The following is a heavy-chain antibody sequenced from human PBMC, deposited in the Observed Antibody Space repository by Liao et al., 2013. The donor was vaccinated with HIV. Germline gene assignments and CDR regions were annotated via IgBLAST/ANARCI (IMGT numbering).Heavy chain of an antibody. Sequence: QVQLQQWGAGLLKPSETLSPHLRCLWWVLQWLLLELDPPAPRERGWSGLGKSIIVEPPTTTRPSRVRVTISLDTSKNQFSLKLTSVTAADTAVYYCARDAYFDWDNWFDPWGQGTLVTVSS. CDR3: ARDAYFDWDNWFDP. V-gene: IGHV4-34*01. J-gene: IGHJ5*02. CDR1: WVLQWLL. CDR2: SIIVEPP. D-gene: IGHD3-9*01.